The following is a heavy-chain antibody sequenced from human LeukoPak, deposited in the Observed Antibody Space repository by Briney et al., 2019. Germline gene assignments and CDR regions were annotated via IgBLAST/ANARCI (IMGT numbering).Heavy chain of an antibody. CDR3: ARVVRWNLGEFDP. CDR1: GGSISRGGYS. Sequence: NPSETLSLTCAVSGGSISRGGYSWSWIRQPPGKGLERIGYFYYSGSTYYNPSLKSRVTISVDTSKNQFSLKMISMTAADTAVYYCARVVRWNLGEFDPWGQGILVTVSS. V-gene: IGHV4-30-4*07. J-gene: IGHJ5*02. D-gene: IGHD1-1*01. CDR2: FYYSGST.